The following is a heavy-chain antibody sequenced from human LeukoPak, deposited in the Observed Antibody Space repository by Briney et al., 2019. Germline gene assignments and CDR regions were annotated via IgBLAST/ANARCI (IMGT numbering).Heavy chain of an antibody. CDR2: IIPIFGTA. V-gene: IGHV1-69*06. CDR3: AKRNIPDYGSGSPGAFDI. CDR1: GGTFSSYA. Sequence: GASVKVSCKASGGTFSSYAISWVRQAPGQGLEWMGGIIPIFGTANYAQKFQGRVTITADKSTSTAYMELNSLRAEDTAVYYCAKRNIPDYGSGSPGAFDIWGQGTMVTVSS. J-gene: IGHJ3*02. D-gene: IGHD3-10*01.